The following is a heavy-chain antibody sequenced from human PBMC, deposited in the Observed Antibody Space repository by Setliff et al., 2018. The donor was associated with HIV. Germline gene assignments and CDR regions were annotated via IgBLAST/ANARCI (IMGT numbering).Heavy chain of an antibody. CDR2: IYYSGST. J-gene: IGHJ5*02. D-gene: IGHD2-15*01. Sequence: SETLSLTCTVSGGSISSSSYYWGWSRQPTGKGLEWSGSIYYSGSTYYNPSLKSRVTISVDMSKNQFSLKLSSVTAADTAVYDCAGGPGYCSGGTCYPGGWFDPWGQGTLVTVSS. CDR1: GGSISSSSYY. V-gene: IGHV4-39*07. CDR3: AGGPGYCSGGTCYPGGWFDP.